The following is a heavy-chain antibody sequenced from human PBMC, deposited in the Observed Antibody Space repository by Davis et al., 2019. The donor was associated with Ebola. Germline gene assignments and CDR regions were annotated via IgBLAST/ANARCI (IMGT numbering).Heavy chain of an antibody. D-gene: IGHD3-16*01. Sequence: GESLKISCAASGFTFSSYIMNWVRQAPGKGLEWVAYISGSTSHIYYADSVKGRFTISRDNAKNSLDLQMNSLKAEDTAVYFCATSESFFDYAAYFHNWGQGTLLTVSS. J-gene: IGHJ4*02. V-gene: IGHV3-48*01. CDR1: GFTFSSYI. CDR2: ISGSTSHI. CDR3: ATSESFFDYAAYFHN.